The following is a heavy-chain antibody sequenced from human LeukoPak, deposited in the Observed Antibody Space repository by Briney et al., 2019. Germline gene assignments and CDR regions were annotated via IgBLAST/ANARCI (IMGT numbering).Heavy chain of an antibody. V-gene: IGHV3-23*01. CDR3: AKVMVGYCGGDCAVDY. J-gene: IGHJ4*02. D-gene: IGHD2-21*02. CDR2: ISGSGGST. Sequence: PGGSLRLSCAAPGFTFSIYAMSWVRQAPGKGLGWVSAISGSGGSTYYADSVKGRFTISRDNSKNTLYLQMNSLRAEDTAVYYCAKVMVGYCGGDCAVDYWSQGTLVTVSS. CDR1: GFTFSIYA.